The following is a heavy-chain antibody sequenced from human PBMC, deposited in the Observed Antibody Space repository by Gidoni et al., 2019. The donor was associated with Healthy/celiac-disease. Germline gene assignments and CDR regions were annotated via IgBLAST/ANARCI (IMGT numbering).Heavy chain of an antibody. CDR2: IWYDGSNK. Sequence: QVQLVASGGGVVQPGRSLRLSCAASGFTFSSFGLHWVRQAPGKGLEWVAVIWYDGSNKYYADSVKGRFTISRDNSKNTLYLQMNSLRAEDTAVYYCARDIGGYCSGGSCGPGLFDYWGQGTLVTVSS. CDR3: ARDIGGYCSGGSCGPGLFDY. V-gene: IGHV3-33*01. J-gene: IGHJ4*02. CDR1: GFTFSSFG. D-gene: IGHD2-15*01.